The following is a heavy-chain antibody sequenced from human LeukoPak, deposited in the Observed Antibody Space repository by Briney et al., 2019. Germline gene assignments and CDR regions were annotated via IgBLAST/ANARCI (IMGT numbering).Heavy chain of an antibody. J-gene: IGHJ4*02. V-gene: IGHV3-33*01. CDR3: ARAPVAVNYFDY. CDR1: GFTFSSYG. CDR2: IWYDGSNK. D-gene: IGHD6-19*01. Sequence: GGSLRLSCAASGFTFSSYGMHWVRQAPGKGLEWVAVIWYDGSNKYYADPVKGRFTISRDNSKNTLYLQMNSLRAEDTAVYYCARAPVAVNYFDYWGQGTLVTVSS.